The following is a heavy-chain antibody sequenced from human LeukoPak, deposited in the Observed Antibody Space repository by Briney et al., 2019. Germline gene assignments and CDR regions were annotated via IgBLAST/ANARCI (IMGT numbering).Heavy chain of an antibody. CDR3: AKERYYY. Sequence: PSETLSLTCTVSGGSITSSNSYWAWIRQPPGKGLEWIGTIYYSGSTYYTPSLKSQVTISLDTSKNQFSLRLSSVTAADTAVYYCAKERYYYWGQGTQVTVSS. CDR1: GGSITSSNSY. V-gene: IGHV4-39*07. J-gene: IGHJ4*02. CDR2: IYYSGST. D-gene: IGHD5-18*01.